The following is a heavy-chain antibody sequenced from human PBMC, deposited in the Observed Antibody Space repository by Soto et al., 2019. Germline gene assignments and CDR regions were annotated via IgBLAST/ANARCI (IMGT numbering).Heavy chain of an antibody. CDR2: IYYSGST. CDR1: GGSISSYY. D-gene: IGHD3-22*01. CDR3: ARDATRSSGLDY. J-gene: IGHJ4*02. Sequence: PSETLSLTCTVSGGSISSYYWSWIRQPPGKGLEWIGYIYYSGSTNYNPSLKSRVTISVDTSKNQFSLKLSSVTAADTAVYYCARDATRSSGLDYWGQGTLVTVSS. V-gene: IGHV4-59*01.